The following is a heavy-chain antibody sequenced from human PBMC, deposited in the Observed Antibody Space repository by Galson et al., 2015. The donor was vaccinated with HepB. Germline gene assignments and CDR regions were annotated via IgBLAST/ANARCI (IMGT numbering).Heavy chain of an antibody. CDR2: IYTSGST. V-gene: IGHV4-4*07. D-gene: IGHD2-15*01. Sequence: LTCTVSGDSISSFYWSWIRQPAGKGLQWIGRIYTSGSTNYNPSLKSRVTMSVDRSKKQFSLKLKSVTAADTAIYYCARSPRYCSGGSCLFDSWGLGTLVTVYS. CDR3: ARSPRYCSGGSCLFDS. J-gene: IGHJ4*02. CDR1: GDSISSFY.